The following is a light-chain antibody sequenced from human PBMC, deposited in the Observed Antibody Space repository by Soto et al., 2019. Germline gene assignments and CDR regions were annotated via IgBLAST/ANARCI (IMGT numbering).Light chain of an antibody. V-gene: IGKV3-11*01. Sequence: EIVLTQSPATLSLSPGERATLSCRASQSVSGYLAWYQQKPGQAPRLLIYDGSHRATGIPARFSGSGSGTEFTLTISGLLPEDFAAYHCQQLYTLPFTFGQGTRLEIK. CDR2: DGS. CDR3: QQLYTLPFT. CDR1: QSVSGY. J-gene: IGKJ5*01.